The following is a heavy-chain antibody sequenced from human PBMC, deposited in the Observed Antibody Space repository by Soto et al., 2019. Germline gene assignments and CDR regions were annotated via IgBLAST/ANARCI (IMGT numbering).Heavy chain of an antibody. V-gene: IGHV1-46*01. CDR2: INPSGGST. CDR3: ARTNDYYDSSGYYFSDAFDI. J-gene: IGHJ3*02. CDR1: GYPFTSYY. Sequence: ASVKVSCKASGYPFTSYYMPWVRQAPGPGLEWMGTINPSGGSTSYAQKFQGRVTMTRHTSTRPVYMELSRLRSEDKPVYYCARTNDYYDSSGYYFSDAFDIW. D-gene: IGHD3-22*01.